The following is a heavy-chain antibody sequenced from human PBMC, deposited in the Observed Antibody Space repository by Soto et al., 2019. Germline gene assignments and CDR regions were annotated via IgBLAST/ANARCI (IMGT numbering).Heavy chain of an antibody. V-gene: IGHV3-15*01. Sequence: PGGSLRLSCAASGFTFSNAWMSWVRQAPGKGLEWVGHIKSKTDGGTPDYAAPVKGRFTISRDDSRNTLYLQMNSLNTEDTAVYYCTTGTWIQLWLPDLWGQGTLVTVSS. CDR2: IKSKTDGGTP. D-gene: IGHD5-18*01. J-gene: IGHJ5*02. CDR1: GFTFSNAW. CDR3: TTGTWIQLWLPDL.